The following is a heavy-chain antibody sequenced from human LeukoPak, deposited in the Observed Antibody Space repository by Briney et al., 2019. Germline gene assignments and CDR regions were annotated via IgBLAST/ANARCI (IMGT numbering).Heavy chain of an antibody. J-gene: IGHJ4*02. CDR2: IRFDGSNK. V-gene: IGHV3-30*02. CDR1: GFTFSSYW. CDR3: AKDQFWFGESNAFDY. D-gene: IGHD3-10*01. Sequence: GGSLRLSCAASGFTFSSYWMSWVRQAPGKGLEWVAFIRFDGSNKYYADSVKGRFTISRDNSKNRLYLQMNSLRVEDTAVYYCAKDQFWFGESNAFDYWGQGTLVTVSS.